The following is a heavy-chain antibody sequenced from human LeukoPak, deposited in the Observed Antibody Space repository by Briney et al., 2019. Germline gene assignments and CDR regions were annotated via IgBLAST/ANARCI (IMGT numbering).Heavy chain of an antibody. V-gene: IGHV4-34*01. CDR2: INHSGST. CDR1: GGSFRGYY. Sequence: PSETLSLTCAVYGGSFRGYYWSWIRHPPGKGLEWIGEINHSGSTNYNPSLKSRVTISVDTYKNQFSLKLSSVTAADTAVYYCARLRQAVAGNWGYYYYYYMDVWGKGTTVTISS. D-gene: IGHD6-19*01. CDR3: ARLRQAVAGNWGYYYYYYMDV. J-gene: IGHJ6*03.